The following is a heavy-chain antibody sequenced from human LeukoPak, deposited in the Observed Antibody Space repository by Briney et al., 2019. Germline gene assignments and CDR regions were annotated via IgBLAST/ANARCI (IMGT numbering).Heavy chain of an antibody. Sequence: LGESLKISCKGSGYSFTSYWIGWVRQMPGKGLEWMGIIYPGDSDTRYSPSFQGQVTISADKSISTAYLQWSSLKASDTAMYYCATSLWFAQYYFDYWGQGTLVTVSS. J-gene: IGHJ4*02. CDR2: IYPGDSDT. V-gene: IGHV5-51*01. D-gene: IGHD3-10*01. CDR3: ATSLWFAQYYFDY. CDR1: GYSFTSYW.